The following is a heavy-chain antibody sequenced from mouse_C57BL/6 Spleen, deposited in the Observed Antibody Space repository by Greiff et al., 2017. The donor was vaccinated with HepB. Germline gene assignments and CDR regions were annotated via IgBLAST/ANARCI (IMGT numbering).Heavy chain of an antibody. V-gene: IGHV1-61*01. Sequence: QVQLQQPGAELVRPGSSVKLSCKASGYTFTSYWMDWVKQRPGQGLEWIGNIYPSDSETHYNQKFKDKATLTVDKSSSTAYMQLSSLTSEDSAGYCCARGGLTGPFAYWGQGTLVTVSA. J-gene: IGHJ3*01. D-gene: IGHD4-1*01. CDR3: ARGGLTGPFAY. CDR2: IYPSDSET. CDR1: GYTFTSYW.